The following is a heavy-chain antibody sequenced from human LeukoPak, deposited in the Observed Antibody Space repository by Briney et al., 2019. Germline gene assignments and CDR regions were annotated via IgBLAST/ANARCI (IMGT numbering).Heavy chain of an antibody. CDR3: APPGASSHIDY. Sequence: GGSLRLSCAASGFTFSSYAMSWVRQAPGKGLEWVSAISGGGGSTYYADSVKGRFTISRDNSKNTLYLQMNSLRAEDTAVYYCAPPGASSHIDYWGQGTLVTVSS. V-gene: IGHV3-23*01. CDR2: ISGGGGST. D-gene: IGHD6-13*01. CDR1: GFTFSSYA. J-gene: IGHJ4*02.